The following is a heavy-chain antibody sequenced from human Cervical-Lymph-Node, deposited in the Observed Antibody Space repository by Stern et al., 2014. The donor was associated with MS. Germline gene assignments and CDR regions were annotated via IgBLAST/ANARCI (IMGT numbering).Heavy chain of an antibody. CDR3: ARQSSSGWDY. CDR2: IHAGNGDT. D-gene: IGHD6-19*01. J-gene: IGHJ4*02. Sequence: QVQLMQSGAEVKKPGASVKVSCKASGYTFTSYTIHWVRQAPGQRLEWMGWIHAGNGDTKYSQKFQGRVTFTMDTPASTAYMELSSLRSEDTAVYYCARQSSSGWDYWGQGTLVTVSS. V-gene: IGHV1-3*01. CDR1: GYTFTSYT.